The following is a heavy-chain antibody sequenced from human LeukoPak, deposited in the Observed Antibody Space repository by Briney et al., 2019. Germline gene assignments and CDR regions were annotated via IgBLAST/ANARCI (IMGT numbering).Heavy chain of an antibody. D-gene: IGHD5-24*01. CDR2: ISTSSSYI. Sequence: ETLSLTCTVSGYSISSGFYWGWIRQPPGKGLEWVSSISTSSSYIYYADSVKGRFTISRDNAKNSLYLQMNSLRAEDTAVYYCARPRGNVEMATIPFDYWGQGTLVTISS. V-gene: IGHV3-21*06. CDR1: GYSISSGF. J-gene: IGHJ4*02. CDR3: ARPRGNVEMATIPFDY.